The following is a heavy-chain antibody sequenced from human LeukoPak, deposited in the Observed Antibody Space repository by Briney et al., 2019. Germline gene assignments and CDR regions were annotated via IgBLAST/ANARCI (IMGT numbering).Heavy chain of an antibody. Sequence: SETLSLTCTVSGGSISSSSYYWGWIRQPPGKGLEWIGSIYYSGSTYYNPSLESRVTISVDTSKNQFSLKLSSVTAADTAVYYCARVLAARPTYYYMDVWGKGTTVTVSS. CDR1: GGSISSSSYY. D-gene: IGHD6-6*01. V-gene: IGHV4-39*07. CDR2: IYYSGST. J-gene: IGHJ6*03. CDR3: ARVLAARPTYYYMDV.